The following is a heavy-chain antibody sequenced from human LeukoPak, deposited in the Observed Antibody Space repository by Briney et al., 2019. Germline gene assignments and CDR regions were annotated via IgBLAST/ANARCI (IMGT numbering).Heavy chain of an antibody. D-gene: IGHD6-13*01. V-gene: IGHV1-18*01. Sequence: AASVKVSCKASGYTFTSYGISWVRQAPGQGLEWMGWISAYNDNTNYAQKLQGRVTMTTDASTSTAYMELRSLRSDDTAVYYCASPRLAAAGKYGDYGDENAFDIWGQGTMVTVSS. J-gene: IGHJ3*02. CDR3: ASPRLAAAGKYGDYGDENAFDI. CDR1: GYTFTSYG. CDR2: ISAYNDNT.